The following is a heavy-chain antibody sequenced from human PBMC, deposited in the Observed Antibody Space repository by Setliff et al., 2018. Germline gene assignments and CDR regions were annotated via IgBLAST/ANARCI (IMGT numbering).Heavy chain of an antibody. CDR3: ARDGHNVYYFDY. Sequence: LRLSCAASEFTLSTYWMHWVRQAPGKGLVWVSRINSDGSSTNYADSVKGQFTVSRDNAKNTLYLQMNSLRAEDTAVYYCARDGHNVYYFDYWGLGTLVTVSS. V-gene: IGHV3-74*01. CDR1: EFTLSTYW. D-gene: IGHD1-1*01. J-gene: IGHJ4*02. CDR2: INSDGSST.